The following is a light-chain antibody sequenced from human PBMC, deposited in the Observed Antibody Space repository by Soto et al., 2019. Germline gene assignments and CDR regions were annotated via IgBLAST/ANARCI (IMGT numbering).Light chain of an antibody. Sequence: IQMTHSPSSLSASVGDRVTITCRASQSVSSYLNWYQQKAGKAPKLLIYAASTLQSGVPSRFSGSGSGTDFTLVISSLQPEDFATYFCQQTDRIPLTFGGGTKVDIK. V-gene: IGKV1-39*01. CDR3: QQTDRIPLT. J-gene: IGKJ4*01. CDR2: AAS. CDR1: QSVSSY.